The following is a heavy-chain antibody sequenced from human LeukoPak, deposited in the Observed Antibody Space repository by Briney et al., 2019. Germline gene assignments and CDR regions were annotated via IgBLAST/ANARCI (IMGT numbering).Heavy chain of an antibody. J-gene: IGHJ4*02. CDR2: ISSSSSYI. CDR3: ARDPSGSGSYYGD. D-gene: IGHD1-26*01. V-gene: IGHV3-21*01. CDR1: GSTFSSYS. Sequence: GGSLRLSCAASGSTFSSYSMNWVRQAPGKGLEWVSSISSSSSYIYYADSVKGRFTISRDNAKNSLYLQMNSLRAEDTAVYYCARDPSGSGSYYGDWGQGTLVTVSS.